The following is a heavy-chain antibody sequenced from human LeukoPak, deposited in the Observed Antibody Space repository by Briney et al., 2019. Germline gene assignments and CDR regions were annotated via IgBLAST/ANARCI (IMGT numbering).Heavy chain of an antibody. D-gene: IGHD3-10*01. V-gene: IGHV1-2*02. CDR1: GYTFSEYY. Sequence: ASVKVSCKTSGYTFSEYYIYWVRQAPGQGLEWMGWIDPSTGGTNYAQNFQGRVTMTRDTSTTTVYMELSSLKSDDTAVYHCARGNNYGAGSLFYGWGQGTLVTVSS. CDR3: ARGNNYGAGSLFYG. J-gene: IGHJ4*02. CDR2: IDPSTGGT.